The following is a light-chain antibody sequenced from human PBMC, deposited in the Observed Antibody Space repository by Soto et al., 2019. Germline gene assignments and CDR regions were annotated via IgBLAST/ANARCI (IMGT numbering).Light chain of an antibody. J-gene: IGLJ3*02. V-gene: IGLV6-57*01. CDR1: SGSIASNY. Sequence: NFMLTQPHSVSESPGKTVIISCTRSSGSIASNYVQWYQQRPGSSPTTVIYEDNQRPSGVPDRFYGSIDSSSNSASLTNYGQATVDEADYYGQSYEATNQVFGGGTKLTVL. CDR2: EDN. CDR3: QSYEATNQV.